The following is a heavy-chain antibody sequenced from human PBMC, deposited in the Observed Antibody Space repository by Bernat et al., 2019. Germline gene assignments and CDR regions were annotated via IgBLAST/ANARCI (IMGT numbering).Heavy chain of an antibody. Sequence: EVQLVESGGGLVNPGGSLRVSCAGSGFTFSSYGMNWVRQAPGKGLEWVSYISTSGTYIYSADSVRGRFTISRDNAKNSLYLQMNILRAEDTAIYYCARDLTALRTWYLDLWGRGTMVTVSS. V-gene: IGHV3-21*05. CDR1: GFTFSSYG. D-gene: IGHD2-21*02. CDR3: ARDLTALRTWYLDL. CDR2: ISTSGTYI. J-gene: IGHJ2*01.